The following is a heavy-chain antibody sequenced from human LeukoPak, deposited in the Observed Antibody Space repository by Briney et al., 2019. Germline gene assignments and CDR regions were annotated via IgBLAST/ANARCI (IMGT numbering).Heavy chain of an antibody. CDR3: AKDRRRDDVLTGSFSD. Sequence: GGSLRLSCAASGFTVSSNYMSWVRQAPGKGLEWVSVIYSGGSTYYADSVKGRFTISRDNAKSSLYLQMNSLRAEDTAVYNCAKDRRRDDVLTGSFSDWGQGTLVTVSS. V-gene: IGHV3-53*05. D-gene: IGHD3-9*01. CDR2: IYSGGST. J-gene: IGHJ4*02. CDR1: GFTVSSNY.